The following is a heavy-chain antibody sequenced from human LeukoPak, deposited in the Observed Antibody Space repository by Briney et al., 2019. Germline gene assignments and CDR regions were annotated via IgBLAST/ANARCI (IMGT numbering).Heavy chain of an antibody. CDR1: GFTFSSYA. V-gene: IGHV3-23*01. J-gene: IGHJ3*02. CDR2: ISGSGGST. D-gene: IGHD6-19*01. Sequence: TGGSLRLSCAASGFTFSSYAMSWVRQAPGKGLEWVSAISGSGGSTYYADSVKGRFTISRDNSKNTLYLQMNSLRAEDTAVYYCARDAYSSHDAFDIWGQGTMVTVSS. CDR3: ARDAYSSHDAFDI.